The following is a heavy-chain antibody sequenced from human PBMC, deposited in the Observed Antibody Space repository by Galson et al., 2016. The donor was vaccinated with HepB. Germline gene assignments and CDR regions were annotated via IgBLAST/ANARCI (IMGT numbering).Heavy chain of an antibody. CDR2: ISHSGST. D-gene: IGHD2-15*01. V-gene: IGHV4-34*01. J-gene: IGHJ3*02. Sequence: ETLSLTCVVYGGSFSGYYWSWIRQSPGKGLEWIGEISHSGSTNYNPSFKSRVTISVDTSKKQFSLKLSSVTAADTAVYYCARHWLRGVAHTGDAFDIWGQGTMVTVSS. CDR1: GGSFSGYY. CDR3: ARHWLRGVAHTGDAFDI.